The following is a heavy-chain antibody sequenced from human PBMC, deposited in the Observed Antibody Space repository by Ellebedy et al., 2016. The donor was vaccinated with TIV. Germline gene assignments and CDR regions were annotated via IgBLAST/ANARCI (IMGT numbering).Heavy chain of an antibody. D-gene: IGHD2-8*02. V-gene: IGHV4-59*08. CDR3: ARSDWWADVRDY. CDR1: GGSLNGYY. J-gene: IGHJ4*02. CDR2: FYYTGST. Sequence: MPSETLSLTCSVSGGSLNGYYWSWIRQPPGKGLEWIGYFYYTGSTIYNPSLKSRLTISLDTSKNQFSLRLHSVTAADTAVYYCARSDWWADVRDYWGQGALVTVSS.